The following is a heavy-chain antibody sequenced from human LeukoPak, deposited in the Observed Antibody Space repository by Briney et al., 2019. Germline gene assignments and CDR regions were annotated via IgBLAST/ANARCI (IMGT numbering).Heavy chain of an antibody. CDR3: AREEQWLEGGDFDP. D-gene: IGHD2-21*02. J-gene: IGHJ5*02. CDR2: VNQDGSET. Sequence: PGGSLRLSCAASGFTFRTFWMAWVRQAPGKGLEWVASVNQDGSETFYVGSVRGRFTISRDNTRNSLHLQMDSLRPEDTAVYYCAREEQWLEGGDFDPWGQGTPVTVFS. V-gene: IGHV3-7*01. CDR1: GFTFRTFW.